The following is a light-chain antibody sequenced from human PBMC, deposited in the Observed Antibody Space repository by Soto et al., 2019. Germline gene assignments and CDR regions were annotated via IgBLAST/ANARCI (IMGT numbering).Light chain of an antibody. CDR1: QSVNSN. CDR3: QQYNNWPRT. V-gene: IGKV3D-15*01. J-gene: IGKJ1*01. Sequence: EIVLTQSPGTLSLSPGERATLSCRASQSVNSNFLAWYQQKPGQAPRLLIYGASNRATGIPDRFSGSGSGTEFTLTISSLQSEDFAVYYCQQYNNWPRTFGQGTKVDI. CDR2: GAS.